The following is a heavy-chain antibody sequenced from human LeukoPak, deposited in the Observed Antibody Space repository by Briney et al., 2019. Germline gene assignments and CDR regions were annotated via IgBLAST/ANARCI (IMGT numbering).Heavy chain of an antibody. V-gene: IGHV4-34*01. CDR1: GGSFSGYY. Sequence: SETLSLTCAVYGGSFSGYYWSWIRQPPGKGLEWIGEINHSGSTNYNPPLKSRVTISVDTSKNQFSLKLSSVTAADTAVYYCARGLIPHAFDIWGQGTMVTVSS. CDR3: ARGLIPHAFDI. J-gene: IGHJ3*02. D-gene: IGHD2-21*01. CDR2: INHSGST.